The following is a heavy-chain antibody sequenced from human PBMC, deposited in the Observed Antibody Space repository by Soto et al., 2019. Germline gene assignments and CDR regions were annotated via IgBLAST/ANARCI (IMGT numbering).Heavy chain of an antibody. CDR2: INPNSGGT. CDR3: ARGVVPAALGSSSWYGYGDVHAFDI. D-gene: IGHD2-2*01. Sequence: ASVKVSCKASGYTFTGYYMHWVRQAPGQGLEWMGWINPNSGGTNYAQKFQGWVTMTRDTSISTAYMELSRLRSDDTAVYYCARGVVPAALGSSSWYGYGDVHAFDIWGQGTMVTVSS. J-gene: IGHJ3*02. V-gene: IGHV1-2*04. CDR1: GYTFTGYY.